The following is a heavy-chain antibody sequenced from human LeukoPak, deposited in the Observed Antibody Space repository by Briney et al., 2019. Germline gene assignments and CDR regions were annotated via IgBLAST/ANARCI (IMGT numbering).Heavy chain of an antibody. V-gene: IGHV3-74*01. CDR2: INSDGSST. CDR3: VRDAFNEGDAFDI. D-gene: IGHD3-3*02. Sequence: GGSLRLSCAASGFTFSSYWMHWVRQAPGKGLVWVSRINSDGSSTSYADSVKGRFTLSRDDAKNSLYLQMYSLGVEDMAVYYCVRDAFNEGDAFDIWGQGTMVTVSS. CDR1: GFTFSSYW. J-gene: IGHJ3*02.